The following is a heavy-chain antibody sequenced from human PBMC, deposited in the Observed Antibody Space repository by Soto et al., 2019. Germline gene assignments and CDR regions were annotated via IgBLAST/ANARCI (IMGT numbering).Heavy chain of an antibody. J-gene: IGHJ4*02. CDR1: GFTVSSNY. D-gene: IGHD5-12*01. V-gene: IGHV3-53*01. CDR2: IYSGGST. Sequence: GGSLRLSCAASGFTVSSNYMSWVRQAPGKGLEWVSVIYSGGSTYYADSVKGRFTISRDNSKNTLYLQMNSLRDEDTAVYYCARAYGGSSRYLGYWGQGTLVTVSS. CDR3: ARAYGGSSRYLGY.